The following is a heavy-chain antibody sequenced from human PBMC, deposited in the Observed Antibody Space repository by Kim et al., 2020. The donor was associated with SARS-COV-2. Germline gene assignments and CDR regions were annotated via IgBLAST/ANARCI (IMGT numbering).Heavy chain of an antibody. CDR1: GFTFTSSA. J-gene: IGHJ4*02. D-gene: IGHD2-15*01. CDR2: IVVGSGNT. Sequence: SVKVSCKASGFTFTSSAVQWVRQARGQRLEWIGWIVVGSGNTNYAQKFQERVTITRDMSTSTAYMELSSLRSEDTAVYYCAADYCSGGSCYSPGSYFDYWGQGTLVTVSS. V-gene: IGHV1-58*01. CDR3: AADYCSGGSCYSPGSYFDY.